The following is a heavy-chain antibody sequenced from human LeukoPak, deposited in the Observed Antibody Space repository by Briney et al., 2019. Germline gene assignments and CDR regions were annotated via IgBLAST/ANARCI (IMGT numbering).Heavy chain of an antibody. V-gene: IGHV3-7*01. Sequence: PGGSLRLSCAASGFTFSSYWMSWVRQAPGKGLEWVANIKQDGSEKYYVDSVKGRFTISRDNAKDSLYLQMNSLRAEDTAVYYCARGRPYDSSVYWGQGTLVTVSS. CDR3: ARGRPYDSSVY. J-gene: IGHJ4*02. CDR1: GFTFSSYW. D-gene: IGHD3-22*01. CDR2: IKQDGSEK.